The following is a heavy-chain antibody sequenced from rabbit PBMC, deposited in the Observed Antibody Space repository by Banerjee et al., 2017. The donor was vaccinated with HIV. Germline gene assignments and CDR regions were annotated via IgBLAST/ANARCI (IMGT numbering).Heavy chain of an antibody. CDR1: GFSFSSSYW. J-gene: IGHJ4*01. CDR3: ARHNNDILFDL. Sequence: EESGGGLVKPEGSLTLTCTASGFSFSSSYWICWVRQAPGKGLEWIACIYVGSSGDTYYASWAKGRFTISKTSSTTVTLQMTSLTAADTATYFCARHNNDILFDLWGQGTLVTVS. CDR2: IYVGSSGDT. V-gene: IGHV1S45*01.